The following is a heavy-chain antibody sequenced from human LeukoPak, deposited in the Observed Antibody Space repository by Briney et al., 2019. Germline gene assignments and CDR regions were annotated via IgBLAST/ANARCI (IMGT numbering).Heavy chain of an antibody. Sequence: ASVKVSCKASGYTFTSYDINWVRQATGQGLEWMGWMNPNSGNTGYAQKFQGRVTMTRNTSISTAYMELSSLRSEDTAVYYCASARYDSSGHVVAFDIWGQGTMVTVSS. CDR3: ASARYDSSGHVVAFDI. V-gene: IGHV1-8*01. CDR1: GYTFTSYD. D-gene: IGHD3-22*01. CDR2: MNPNSGNT. J-gene: IGHJ3*02.